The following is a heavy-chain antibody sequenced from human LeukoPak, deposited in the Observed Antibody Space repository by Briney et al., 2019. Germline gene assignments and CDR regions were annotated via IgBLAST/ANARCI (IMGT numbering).Heavy chain of an antibody. Sequence: GGSLRLSCAASGFTFSSYWMSWVRQAPGKGLEWVANIKQDGSEKYYVDSVKGRFTISRDNSKNTLYLQMNSLRAEDTAVYYCAKGVVGATLTSFDYWGQGTLVTVSS. CDR1: GFTFSSYW. CDR3: AKGVVGATLTSFDY. D-gene: IGHD1-26*01. CDR2: IKQDGSEK. V-gene: IGHV3-7*03. J-gene: IGHJ4*02.